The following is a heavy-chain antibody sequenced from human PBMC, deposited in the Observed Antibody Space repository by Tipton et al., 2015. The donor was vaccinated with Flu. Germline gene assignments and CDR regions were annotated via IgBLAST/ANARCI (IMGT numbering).Heavy chain of an antibody. CDR1: GGSINSHY. CDR2: VYTSGNT. V-gene: IGHV4-4*07. D-gene: IGHD3-16*01. Sequence: TLSLTCTVSGGSINSHYWSWIRQPAGKGLEWIGRVYTSGNTIYNPSLKSRVTMSLDASKNQFSLSLTSVTAADSAVYFCARQRSYYDTSGPRGGGFYLDYWGQGALVTVSS. CDR3: ARQRSYYDTSGPRGGGFYLDY. J-gene: IGHJ4*02.